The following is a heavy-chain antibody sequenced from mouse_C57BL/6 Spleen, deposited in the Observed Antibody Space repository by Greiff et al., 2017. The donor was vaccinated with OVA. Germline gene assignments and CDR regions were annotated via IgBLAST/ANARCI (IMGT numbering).Heavy chain of an antibody. CDR2: ISGGGGNT. D-gene: IGHD2-3*01. CDR1: GFTFSSYT. J-gene: IGHJ3*01. V-gene: IGHV5-9*01. CDR3: ASPDGYSFGY. Sequence: EVKLVESGGGLVKPGGSLKLSCAASGFTFSSYTMSWVRQTPEKRLEWVATISGGGGNTYYPDSVKGRFTISRDNAKNTLYLQMSSLRSEDTALYYCASPDGYSFGYWGKGTLVTGSA.